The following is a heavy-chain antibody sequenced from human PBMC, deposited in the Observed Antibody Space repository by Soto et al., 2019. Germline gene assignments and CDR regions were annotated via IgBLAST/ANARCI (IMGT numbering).Heavy chain of an antibody. J-gene: IGHJ4*02. CDR1: GYTFTSCG. V-gene: IGHV1-18*01. CDR3: ARDRADSSGYYYPDY. D-gene: IGHD3-22*01. Sequence: ASVKVSCKASGYTFTSCGISWVRQATGQGLEWMGWISAYNGNTNYAQKLQGRVTMTTDTSTSTAYMELRSLRSDDTAVYYCARDRADSSGYYYPDYWGQGTLVTVSS. CDR2: ISAYNGNT.